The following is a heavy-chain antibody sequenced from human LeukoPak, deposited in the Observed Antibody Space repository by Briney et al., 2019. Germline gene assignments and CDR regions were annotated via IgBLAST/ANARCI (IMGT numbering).Heavy chain of an antibody. J-gene: IGHJ5*01. CDR1: GYSISSGYY. CDR3: ARGGAVGAGYNWFDS. D-gene: IGHD6-19*01. V-gene: IGHV4-38-2*02. CDR2: IYHSGST. Sequence: SETLSLTCTVSGYSISSGYYWGWIRPPPGKGLEWIGSIYHSGSTYYNPSLKSRVTISVDTSKNQFSPKLSSVTAADTAVYYCARGGAVGAGYNWFDSWGQGTLVTVSS.